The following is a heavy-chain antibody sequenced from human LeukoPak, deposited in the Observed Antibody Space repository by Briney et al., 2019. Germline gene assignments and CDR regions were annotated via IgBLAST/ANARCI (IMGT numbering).Heavy chain of an antibody. Sequence: GGSLRLSCAASGFTFSSYAMHWVRQAPGKGLEWVAVITYDGSNKYYADSVKGRFTISRDNSKNTLYLQMDSLRAEDTAVYYCARVSPNTVTTLQYFDYWGQGTLVTVSS. CDR3: ARVSPNTVTTLQYFDY. D-gene: IGHD4-17*01. CDR1: GFTFSSYA. CDR2: ITYDGSNK. V-gene: IGHV3-30*03. J-gene: IGHJ4*02.